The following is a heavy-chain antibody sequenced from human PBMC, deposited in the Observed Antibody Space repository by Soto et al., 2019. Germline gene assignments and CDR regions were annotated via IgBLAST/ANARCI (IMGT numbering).Heavy chain of an antibody. J-gene: IGHJ5*02. V-gene: IGHV4-34*09. D-gene: IGHD2-8*01. Sequence: SETLSLTCAVYGGSFSGYYWTWIRQPPGTGLEWIGEINHSGSTDYNPSLKSRVTISADTSKNQFSLKLTFVTAADTAVYYCVRGGVAGNWFDPWGQGTLVTVSS. CDR2: INHSGST. CDR1: GGSFSGYY. CDR3: VRGGVAGNWFDP.